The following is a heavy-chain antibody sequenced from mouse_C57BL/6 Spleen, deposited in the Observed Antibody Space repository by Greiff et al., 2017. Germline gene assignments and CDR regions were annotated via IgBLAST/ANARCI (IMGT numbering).Heavy chain of an antibody. D-gene: IGHD4-1*02. V-gene: IGHV1-9*01. CDR1: GYTFTSYW. CDR3: ARRLNWDWFAY. J-gene: IGHJ3*01. Sequence: VKLQQPGAELVMPGASVKLSCKASGYTFTSYWMHWVKQRPGHGLEWIGEILPGSGSTNYNEKFKGKATFTADTSSNTAYMQLSSLTTEDSAIYYCARRLNWDWFAYWGQGTLVTVSA. CDR2: ILPGSGST.